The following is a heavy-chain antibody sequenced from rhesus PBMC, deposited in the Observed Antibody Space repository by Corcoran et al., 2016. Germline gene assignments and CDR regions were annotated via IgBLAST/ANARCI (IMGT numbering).Heavy chain of an antibody. D-gene: IGHD6-25*01. J-gene: IGHJ5-1*01. CDR3: ARSSGSWNRFDV. CDR1: GYTFTDSY. CDR2: INPKTGGT. Sequence: QVQLVQSGAEVKKPGASVKVSCKASGYTFTDSYLQWVRQAPGKGLEWMGQINPKTGGTDYAQKFQDRVTMTRDTSTSTAYMELSSLRSEDTAVYYCARSSGSWNRFDVWGPGVLVTVSS. V-gene: IGHV1-138*01.